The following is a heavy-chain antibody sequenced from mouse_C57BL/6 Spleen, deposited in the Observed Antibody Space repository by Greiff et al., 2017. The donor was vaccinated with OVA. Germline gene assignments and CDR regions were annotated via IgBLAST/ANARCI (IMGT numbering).Heavy chain of an antibody. J-gene: IGHJ3*01. CDR3: ARSGYYGSSPAWFAY. CDR2: IYPGDGDT. D-gene: IGHD1-1*01. V-gene: IGHV1-82*01. CDR1: GYAFSSSW. Sequence: QVQLQQSGPELVKPGASVKISCKASGYAFSSSWMNWVKQRPGKGLEWIGRIYPGDGDTNYNGKFKGKATLTADKSSSTAYMQLSSLTSEDSAVYFCARSGYYGSSPAWFAYWGQGTLVTVSA.